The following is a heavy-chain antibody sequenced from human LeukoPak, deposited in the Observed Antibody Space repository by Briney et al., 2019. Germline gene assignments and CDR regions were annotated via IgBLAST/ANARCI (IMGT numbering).Heavy chain of an antibody. CDR3: ARADLEWLSGEFDY. V-gene: IGHV1-8*01. Sequence: GASVKVSCKASGYTFTSYDINWVRQATGQGLEWMGWMNPNSGNTGYAQKFQGRVTMTRNTSISTAYMELSSLRSEDTAVYYCARADLEWLSGEFDYWGQGTLVTVSS. D-gene: IGHD3-3*01. J-gene: IGHJ4*02. CDR1: GYTFTSYD. CDR2: MNPNSGNT.